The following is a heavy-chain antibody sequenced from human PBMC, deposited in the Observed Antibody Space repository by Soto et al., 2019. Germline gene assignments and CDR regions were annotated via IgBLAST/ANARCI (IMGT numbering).Heavy chain of an antibody. CDR1: GYIFTSYY. CDR2: ISAYNGNT. V-gene: IGHV1-18*04. CDR3: ARDDSSGWYSLSY. J-gene: IGHJ4*02. Sequence: ASVKVSCKASGYIFTSYYIHWVRQAPGQGLEWMGWISAYNGNTNYAQKLQGRVTMTTDTSTSTAYMELRSLRSDDTAVYYCARDDSSGWYSLSYWGQGTLVTVSS. D-gene: IGHD6-19*01.